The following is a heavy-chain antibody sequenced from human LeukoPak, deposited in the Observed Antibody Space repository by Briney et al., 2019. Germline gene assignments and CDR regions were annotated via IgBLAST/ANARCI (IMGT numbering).Heavy chain of an antibody. Sequence: ASVKVSCKASGYTFTSYYMYWVRQAPGQGLEWMGIINPSGGSTSYAQKFQGRVTMTRDTSTSTVYMELSSLRSEDTAVYYCARVAAERYCSGGSCYEHFQHWGQGTLVTVSS. CDR2: INPSGGST. CDR1: GYTFTSYY. D-gene: IGHD2-15*01. J-gene: IGHJ1*01. CDR3: ARVAAERYCSGGSCYEHFQH. V-gene: IGHV1-46*01.